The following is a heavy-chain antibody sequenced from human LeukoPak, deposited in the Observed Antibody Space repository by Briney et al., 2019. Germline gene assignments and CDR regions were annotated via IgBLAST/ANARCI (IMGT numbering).Heavy chain of an antibody. CDR1: GFTFSSYA. J-gene: IGHJ4*02. CDR3: ASPGAYY. Sequence: PGGSLRLSCAASGFTFSSYAMHWVRQAPGKGLEYVSANANSVKGRFTISRDNSKNPLYLQMGSLRAEDMAVYYCASPGAYYWGQGTLVTV. V-gene: IGHV3-64*01.